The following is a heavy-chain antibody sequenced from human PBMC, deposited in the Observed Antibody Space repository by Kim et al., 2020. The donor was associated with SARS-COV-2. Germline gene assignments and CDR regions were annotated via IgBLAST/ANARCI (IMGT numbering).Heavy chain of an antibody. J-gene: IGHJ4*02. Sequence: GGSLRLSCAASGFTFSSYAMSWVRHAPGKGLEWVSAISGSGGSTYYADSVKGRFTISRDNSKNTLYLQMNSLRAEDTAVYYCAKDREQWPVAFDYWGQGTLVTVSS. D-gene: IGHD6-19*01. CDR1: GFTFSSYA. V-gene: IGHV3-23*01. CDR3: AKDREQWPVAFDY. CDR2: ISGSGGST.